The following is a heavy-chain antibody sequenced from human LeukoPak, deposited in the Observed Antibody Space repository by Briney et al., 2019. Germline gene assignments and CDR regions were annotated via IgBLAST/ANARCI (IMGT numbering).Heavy chain of an antibody. V-gene: IGHV3-21*01. D-gene: IGHD5-24*01. CDR3: ARELSATSYYYYYYMDV. J-gene: IGHJ6*03. CDR1: GFTFSSYS. CDR2: ISSSSSYI. Sequence: GGSLRLSCAASGFTFSSYSMNWVRQAPGKGLEWVSSISSSSSYIYYADSVKGRFTISRGNAKNSLYLQMNSLRAEDTAVYYCARELSATSYYYYYYMDVWGKGTTVTVSS.